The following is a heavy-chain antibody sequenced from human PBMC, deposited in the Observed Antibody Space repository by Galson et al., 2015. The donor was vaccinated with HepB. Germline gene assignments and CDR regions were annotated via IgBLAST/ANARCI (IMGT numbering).Heavy chain of an antibody. CDR1: GYTFTGYY. D-gene: IGHD3-10*01. Sequence: SCKASGYTFTGYYMHWVRQAPGQGLEWMGRINPNSGGTNYAQKFQGRVTMTRDTSISTAYMELSRLRSDDTAAYYCARDSSEGNYYYYYMDVWGKGTTVTVSS. CDR2: INPNSGGT. V-gene: IGHV1-2*06. CDR3: ARDSSEGNYYYYYMDV. J-gene: IGHJ6*03.